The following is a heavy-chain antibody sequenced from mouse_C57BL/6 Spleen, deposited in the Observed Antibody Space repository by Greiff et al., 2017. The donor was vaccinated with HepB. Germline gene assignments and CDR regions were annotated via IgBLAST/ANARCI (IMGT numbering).Heavy chain of an antibody. CDR3: ARDSSGYIAWFAY. D-gene: IGHD3-2*02. V-gene: IGHV1-64*01. CDR1: GYTFTSYW. CDR2: IHPNSGST. Sequence: QVQLQQPGAELVKPGASVKLSCKASGYTFTSYWMHWVKQRPGQGLEWIGMIHPNSGSTNYNEKFKSKATLTVDKSSSTAYMQLSSLTSEDSAVYYCARDSSGYIAWFAYWGQGTLVTVSA. J-gene: IGHJ3*01.